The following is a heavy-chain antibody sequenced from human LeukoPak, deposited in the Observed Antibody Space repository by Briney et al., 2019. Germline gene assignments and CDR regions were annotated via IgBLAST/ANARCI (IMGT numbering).Heavy chain of an antibody. CDR1: GFTFSYYG. J-gene: IGHJ4*02. CDR3: ARDRVAAAGHFDY. D-gene: IGHD6-13*01. Sequence: GGSLRLSCAASGFTFSYYGIHWVRQAPGKGLEWVAFIRYDGNDKFYADSVKGRFTISRDNSKNTLYLQMNSLRAEDTAVYYCARDRVAAAGHFDYWGQGTLVTVSS. CDR2: IRYDGNDK. V-gene: IGHV3-30*02.